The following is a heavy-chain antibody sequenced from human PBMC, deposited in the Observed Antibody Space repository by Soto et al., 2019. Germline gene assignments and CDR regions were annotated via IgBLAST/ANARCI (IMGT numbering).Heavy chain of an antibody. V-gene: IGHV3-21*04. CDR1: GFTFSSYS. J-gene: IGHJ6*02. Sequence: GGSLRLSCAASGFTFSSYSMNWVRQAPGKGLEWVSSISSSSSYIYYADSVKGRFTISRDNAKNSLYLQMNSLRAEDTAVYYCFLPQLWFWDGMDVWGPGTTVTVSS. CDR2: ISSSSSYI. CDR3: FLPQLWFWDGMDV. D-gene: IGHD5-18*01.